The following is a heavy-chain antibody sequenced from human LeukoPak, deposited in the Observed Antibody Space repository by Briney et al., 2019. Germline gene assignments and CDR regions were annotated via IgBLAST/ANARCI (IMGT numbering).Heavy chain of an antibody. Sequence: SETLSLTCAVYGGSFSGYYWSWIRQPPGKGLEWIGEINHSGSTDYNPSLKSRVTISVDTSKNQFSLKLSSVTAADTAVYYCARVGLVVPAAIKGSGYMDVWGKGTTVTVSS. CDR2: INHSGST. CDR3: ARVGLVVPAAIKGSGYMDV. D-gene: IGHD2-2*01. J-gene: IGHJ6*03. V-gene: IGHV4-34*01. CDR1: GGSFSGYY.